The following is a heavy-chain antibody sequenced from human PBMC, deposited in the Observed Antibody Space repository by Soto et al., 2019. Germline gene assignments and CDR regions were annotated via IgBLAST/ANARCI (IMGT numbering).Heavy chain of an antibody. J-gene: IGHJ4*02. Sequence: PGGSLRLSCAASGFTFTDYGMNWVRQAPGKGLEWVSGISGSGGSTYYGDSVQGRFTISRDNSKNTLYLQMNSLRAEDTAVYYCAKVGYCSSTSCTAFDYWGQGTLVTVSS. V-gene: IGHV3-23*01. CDR1: GFTFTDYG. CDR3: AKVGYCSSTSCTAFDY. D-gene: IGHD2-2*01. CDR2: ISGSGGST.